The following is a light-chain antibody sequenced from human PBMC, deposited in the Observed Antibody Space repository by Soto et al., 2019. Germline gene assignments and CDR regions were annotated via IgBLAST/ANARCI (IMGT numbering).Light chain of an antibody. CDR2: DVS. V-gene: IGLV2-14*01. CDR3: SSYTSSSTLV. Sequence: QPASVSGSPGQSITISCTGTSSDVGGYNYVSWYQQHPGKAPKLMIYDVSNRPSGVSNRFSGSKSGNTASLTISGLQAEDEADYYCSSYTSSSTLVFGTGTKVTVL. CDR1: SSDVGGYNY. J-gene: IGLJ1*01.